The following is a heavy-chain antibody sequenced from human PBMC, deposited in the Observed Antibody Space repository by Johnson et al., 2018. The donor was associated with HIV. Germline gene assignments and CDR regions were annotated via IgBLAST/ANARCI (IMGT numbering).Heavy chain of an antibody. CDR1: GFTFSSYG. V-gene: IGHV3-NL1*01. Sequence: QVQLVESGGGVVQPGRSLRLSCAASGFTFSSYGMHWVRQAPGKGLEWVSFISGSDDDTYYADSVKGRFTISRDNSKNTLFLQMNSLRAEDTAVYYCASEEALWSDAFDIWGQGTMVTVSS. CDR3: ASEEALWSDAFDI. CDR2: ISGSDDDT. D-gene: IGHD2/OR15-2a*01. J-gene: IGHJ3*02.